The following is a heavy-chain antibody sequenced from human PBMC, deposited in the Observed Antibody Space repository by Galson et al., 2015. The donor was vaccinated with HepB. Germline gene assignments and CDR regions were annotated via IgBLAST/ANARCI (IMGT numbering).Heavy chain of an antibody. Sequence: SLRLSCAASGFGFSTYSMNWIRQAPGKGLEWVSYISSSSRTIHYADSVKGRFTISRDNAKNSLYLQMNSLRDEDTAVYYCATGSSQLYCGHDCSGWWGQGTLVTVSS. CDR2: ISSSSRTI. V-gene: IGHV3-48*02. J-gene: IGHJ1*01. CDR3: ATGSSQLYCGHDCSGW. D-gene: IGHD2-21*02. CDR1: GFGFSTYS.